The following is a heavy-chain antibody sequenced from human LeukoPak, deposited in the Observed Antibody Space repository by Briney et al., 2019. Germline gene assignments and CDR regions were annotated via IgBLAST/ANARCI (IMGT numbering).Heavy chain of an antibody. CDR3: ARDVPYAGYCSSTSCPYYFDY. V-gene: IGHV4-39*07. J-gene: IGHJ4*02. D-gene: IGHD2-2*01. CDR2: LYFRGNT. CDR1: GGSISINSYY. Sequence: PSETLSLTCSVSGGSISINSYYWDWIRQSPGKALEWLGSLYFRGNTYYNPSLKSRVSISVDTSKNQFSLRLNSVTAADTAVYYCARDVPYAGYCSSTSCPYYFDYWGQGTLVTVSS.